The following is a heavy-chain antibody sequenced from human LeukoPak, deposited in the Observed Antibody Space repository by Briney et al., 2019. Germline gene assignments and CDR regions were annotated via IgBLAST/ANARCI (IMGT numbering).Heavy chain of an antibody. CDR2: ISGSGGST. CDR3: ASRSSVAGTGPG. CDR1: GFTFSSYA. D-gene: IGHD6-13*01. J-gene: IGHJ4*02. V-gene: IGHV3-23*01. Sequence: PGGSLRLSCAASGFTFSSYAMSWVRQAPGKGLEWVSAISGSGGSTYYADSVKGRFTISRDNAKNSLYLQMNNLRAEDTAVYYCASRSSVAGTGPGWGQGTLVTVSS.